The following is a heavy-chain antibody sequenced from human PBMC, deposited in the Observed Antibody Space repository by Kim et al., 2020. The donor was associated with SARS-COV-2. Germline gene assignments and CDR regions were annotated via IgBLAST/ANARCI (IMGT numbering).Heavy chain of an antibody. CDR3: AKDHIYSGYEYYFDY. J-gene: IGHJ4*02. Sequence: DSVKGRFTISRDNSKNTLYLQMNSLRAEDTAVYYCAKDHIYSGYEYYFDYWGQGTLVTVSS. D-gene: IGHD5-12*01. V-gene: IGHV3-23*01.